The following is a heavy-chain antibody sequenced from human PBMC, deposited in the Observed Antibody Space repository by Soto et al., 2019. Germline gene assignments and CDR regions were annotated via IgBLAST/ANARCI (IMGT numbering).Heavy chain of an antibody. CDR2: TSYSGTT. V-gene: IGHV4-61*01. CDR3: ARHRDYDILTNYRKYYFDY. CDR1: GGSVSSGSYY. J-gene: IGHJ4*02. Sequence: PSETLSLTCTVSGGSVSSGSYYWSWIRHPPGKGLECIGYTSYSGTTYYNPSLWSRVSMSVDTSKNQFSLQLKSVTAADTAVYYCARHRDYDILTNYRKYYFDYWGQGALVTVSS. D-gene: IGHD3-9*01.